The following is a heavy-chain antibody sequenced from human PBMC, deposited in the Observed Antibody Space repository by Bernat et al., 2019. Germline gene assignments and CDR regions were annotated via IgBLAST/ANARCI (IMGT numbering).Heavy chain of an antibody. D-gene: IGHD6-13*01. Sequence: QVQLQESGPGLVKPSETLSLTCTVSGGSISSYYWSWIRQPPGKGLEWIGYIYYSGSTNYNPSLKSRVTISVDTSKNQFSLKLSSVTAADTAMYYCARVIAAAGENWFDPWGQGTLVTVSS. CDR2: IYYSGST. CDR3: ARVIAAAGENWFDP. J-gene: IGHJ5*02. V-gene: IGHV4-59*01. CDR1: GGSISSYY.